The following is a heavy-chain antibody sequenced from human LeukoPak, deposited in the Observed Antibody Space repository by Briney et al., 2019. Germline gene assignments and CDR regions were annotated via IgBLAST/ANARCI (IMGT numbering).Heavy chain of an antibody. V-gene: IGHV5-51*01. J-gene: IGHJ3*02. D-gene: IGHD6-13*01. Sequence: PGESLKISCQGYGHIFTTYWIAWVRQMPGKRLEWMGIVYPGDSNTRYSPSFQGQVTISADKSITTAYLQWSSLKASDTAMYFCARRSAANAFDIWGQGTMVTVSS. CDR1: GHIFTTYW. CDR2: VYPGDSNT. CDR3: ARRSAANAFDI.